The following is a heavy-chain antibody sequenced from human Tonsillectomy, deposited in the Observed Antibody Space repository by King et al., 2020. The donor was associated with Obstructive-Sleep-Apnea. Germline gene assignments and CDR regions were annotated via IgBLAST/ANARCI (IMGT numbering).Heavy chain of an antibody. CDR2: ISYDGSNK. CDR1: GFTFSSYA. D-gene: IGHD1-26*01. CDR3: ARDQESGEYYYYGMDV. V-gene: IGHV3-30*04. J-gene: IGHJ6*02. Sequence: VQLVESGGGVVQPGRSLRLSCAASGFTFSSYAMHWVRQAPGKGLEWVAVISYDGSNKYYADSMKGRFTISRDNSKNTLYLQMNSLRAEDTAVYYCARDQESGEYYYYGMDVWGQGTTVTVSS.